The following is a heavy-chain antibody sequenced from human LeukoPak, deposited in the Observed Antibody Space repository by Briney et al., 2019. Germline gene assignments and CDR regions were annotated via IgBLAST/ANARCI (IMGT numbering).Heavy chain of an antibody. V-gene: IGHV3-23*01. J-gene: IGHJ5*02. Sequence: HPGGSLRLSCAASGFTFSSYAMSWVRQAPGKGLEWVSAISGSGGSTYYADSVKGRFTISRDNSKNTLYLQMNSLRAEDTAVYYCAKGGDSDPPPDNWFDPWGQGTLVTVSS. D-gene: IGHD3-16*01. CDR2: ISGSGGST. CDR1: GFTFSSYA. CDR3: AKGGDSDPPPDNWFDP.